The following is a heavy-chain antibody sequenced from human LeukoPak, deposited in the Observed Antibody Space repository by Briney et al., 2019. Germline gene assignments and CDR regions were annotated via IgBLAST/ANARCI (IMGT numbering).Heavy chain of an antibody. CDR1: GFTFSSYS. V-gene: IGHV3-21*01. J-gene: IGHJ4*02. CDR2: ISSSSYI. CDR3: ARDTYYYDSSGYPNLDY. Sequence: GGSLRLSCAASGFTFSSYSMNWVRQAPGKGLEWVSSISSSSYIYYADSVKGRFTISRDNAKNSLYLQMNSLRAEDTAVYYCARDTYYYDSSGYPNLDYWGQGTLVTVSS. D-gene: IGHD3-22*01.